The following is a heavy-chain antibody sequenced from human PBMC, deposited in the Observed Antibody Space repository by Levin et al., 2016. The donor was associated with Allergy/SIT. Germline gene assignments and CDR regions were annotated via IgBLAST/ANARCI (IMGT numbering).Heavy chain of an antibody. Sequence: SETLSLTCTVSDGSISSYYWSWIRQPPGKGLEWIGYIRYSGSTNYNPSLKSRVTISVDTSKNQFSLKVISVIAADTAVYYCAKGRETATEPFDYWGQGTLVTVSS. CDR1: DGSISSYY. J-gene: IGHJ4*02. CDR2: IRYSGST. V-gene: IGHV4-59*01. CDR3: AKGRETATEPFDY. D-gene: IGHD1-14*01.